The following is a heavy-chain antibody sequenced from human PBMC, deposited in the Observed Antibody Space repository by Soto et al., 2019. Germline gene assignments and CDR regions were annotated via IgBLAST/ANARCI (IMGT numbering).Heavy chain of an antibody. J-gene: IGHJ4*02. CDR2: ISYDGSNK. D-gene: IGHD3-9*01. CDR1: GFTFSSYG. V-gene: IGHV3-30*03. Sequence: GGSLRLSCAAFGFTFSSYGMHWVRQAPGKGLEWVAVISYDGSNKYYADSVKGRFTISRDNSKNTLYLQMNSLRAEDTAVYYCATEYYDILTGYLKSGFDYWGQGTLVTVSS. CDR3: ATEYYDILTGYLKSGFDY.